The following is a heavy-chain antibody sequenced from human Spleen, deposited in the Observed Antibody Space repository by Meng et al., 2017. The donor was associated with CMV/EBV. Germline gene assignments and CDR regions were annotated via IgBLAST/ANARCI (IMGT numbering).Heavy chain of an antibody. V-gene: IGHV1-69*05. CDR3: ASSPGFLVPAATVY. J-gene: IGHJ4*02. CDR1: GSACRSYA. D-gene: IGHD2-2*01. CDR2: LVPISGRV. Sequence: KAPGSACRSYAVRWVRQAPRQELEWMGGLVPISGRVEYVENFQGRLTITTDESTRTAYMELSNLRSEDTAVYYCASSPGFLVPAATVYWGQGTLVTVSS.